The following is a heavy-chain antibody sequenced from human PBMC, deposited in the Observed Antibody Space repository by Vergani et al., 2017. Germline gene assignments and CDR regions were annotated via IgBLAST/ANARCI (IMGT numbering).Heavy chain of an antibody. Sequence: EVQLVQSGAEVKKPGESLRISCKGSGYSFTSYWISWVRQMPGKGLEWIGRIDPSASYTNYRPSFQGHVTISANKSISTAYLQWSSLKAADNAMYYCARRWSHLERGDAFDIWGQGTMVTVSS. CDR1: GYSFTSYW. V-gene: IGHV5-10-1*03. CDR3: ARRWSHLERGDAFDI. D-gene: IGHD4-23*01. CDR2: IDPSASYT. J-gene: IGHJ3*02.